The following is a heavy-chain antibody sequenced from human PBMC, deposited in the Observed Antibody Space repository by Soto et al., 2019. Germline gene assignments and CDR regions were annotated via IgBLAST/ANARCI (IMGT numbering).Heavy chain of an antibody. Sequence: QVQLVQSGAEVKKPGSSVKVSCKASGGIFSPYAISWLRQAPGQGLAWMGGIIPIFGTPNYAQRFQGRVTITADESTSTAYMELSRLRSEDTAVYYCARDRDDYGSGNYYNRIDFWGQGTLVTVSS. J-gene: IGHJ4*02. CDR3: ARDRDDYGSGNYYNRIDF. D-gene: IGHD3-10*01. CDR2: IIPIFGTP. V-gene: IGHV1-69*01. CDR1: GGIFSPYA.